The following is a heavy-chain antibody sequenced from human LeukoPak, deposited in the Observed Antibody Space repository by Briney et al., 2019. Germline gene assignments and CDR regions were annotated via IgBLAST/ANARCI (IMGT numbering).Heavy chain of an antibody. CDR1: EFTFSSYA. CDR2: ISASGGST. CDR3: AKYVSAKGPPYALDV. J-gene: IGHJ6*02. Sequence: GGSLRLSCAASEFTFSSYAMQWVRQAPGKGLEWVSGISASGGSTWYADSVKGRFTISRDHSKNTPYLQMNSLRAEDTAVYYCAKYVSAKGPPYALDVWGQGTTVTVSS. D-gene: IGHD2/OR15-2a*01. V-gene: IGHV3-23*01.